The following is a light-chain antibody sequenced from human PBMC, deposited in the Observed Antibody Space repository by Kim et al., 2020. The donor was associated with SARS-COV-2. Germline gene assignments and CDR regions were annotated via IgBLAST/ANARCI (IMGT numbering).Light chain of an antibody. V-gene: IGLV3-1*01. Sequence: SYELTQPPSVSVSPGQTASITCSGDKLGDKYACWYQQKPGQSPVLVIYQDSKRPSGIPERLSGSNSGNTATLTISGTQAMAEADYYCQAWDRSTVVFGGG. J-gene: IGLJ2*01. CDR3: QAWDRSTVV. CDR1: KLGDKY. CDR2: QDS.